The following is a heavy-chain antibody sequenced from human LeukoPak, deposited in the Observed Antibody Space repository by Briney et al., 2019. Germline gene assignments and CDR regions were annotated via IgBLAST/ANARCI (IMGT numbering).Heavy chain of an antibody. V-gene: IGHV3-21*01. D-gene: IGHD6-13*01. Sequence: GGSLRLSCAASGFTLSSYSMNWVRQAPGKGLEWVSSISSSSSYIYYADSVKGRFTISRDNAKDSLYLQMNSLRAEDTAVYYCAIAAAGYYFDYWGQGTLVTVSS. CDR3: AIAAAGYYFDY. CDR2: ISSSSSYI. CDR1: GFTLSSYS. J-gene: IGHJ4*02.